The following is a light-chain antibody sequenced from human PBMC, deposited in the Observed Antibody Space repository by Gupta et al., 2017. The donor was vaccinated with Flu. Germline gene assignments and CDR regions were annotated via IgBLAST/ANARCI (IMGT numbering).Light chain of an antibody. V-gene: IGLV1-51*02. J-gene: IGLJ3*02. CDR3: GTWDNSLSAWV. CDR2: END. CDR1: SSNIENNY. Sequence: VTISCSGKSSNIENNYVAWYQHLPGTAPKLIIYENDKQPSGIPDRFSGSKSGTSATLAITGVQTGDEADYYCGTWDNSLSAWVFGGGTKLTVL.